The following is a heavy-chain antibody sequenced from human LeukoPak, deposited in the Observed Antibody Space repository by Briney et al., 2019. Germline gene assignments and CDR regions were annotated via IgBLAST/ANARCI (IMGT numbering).Heavy chain of an antibody. J-gene: IGHJ4*02. D-gene: IGHD4-17*01. V-gene: IGHV3-23*01. Sequence: GGSLRLSCAASGFTFSSYGMSWVRQAPAKGLEWVSAMSGSGGSTYYADSVKGRFTISRDNSKNTLYLQMNSLRAEDTAVYYCAKGTTVTTFDYWGQGTLVTVSS. CDR2: MSGSGGST. CDR1: GFTFSSYG. CDR3: AKGTTVTTFDY.